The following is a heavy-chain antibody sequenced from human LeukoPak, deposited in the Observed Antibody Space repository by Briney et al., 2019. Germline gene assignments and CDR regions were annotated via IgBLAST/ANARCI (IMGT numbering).Heavy chain of an antibody. D-gene: IGHD2-15*01. CDR3: ATALAYCSGGSCYSGWFDP. Sequence: ASVKVSCKVSGYTLTELSMHWVRQAPGKGLEWMGGFDPEDGETIYARKFQGRVTMTEDTSTDTAYMELSSLRSEDTAVYYCATALAYCSGGSCYSGWFDPWGQGTLVTVSS. CDR1: GYTLTELS. V-gene: IGHV1-24*01. J-gene: IGHJ5*02. CDR2: FDPEDGET.